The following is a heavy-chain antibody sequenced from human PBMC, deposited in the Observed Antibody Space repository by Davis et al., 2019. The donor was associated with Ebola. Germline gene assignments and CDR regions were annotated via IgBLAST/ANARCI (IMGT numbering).Heavy chain of an antibody. Sequence: GESLKISCAASGFSFSDYYMSWIRQAPGKGLEWVAYISTSGSTIFYADSVKGRFTISRDNAKSSLYLQMNSLRAEDTAVYYCATERTANIDYWGQGAMVAVSS. D-gene: IGHD5-18*01. J-gene: IGHJ4*02. CDR3: ATERTANIDY. V-gene: IGHV3-11*01. CDR2: ISTSGSTI. CDR1: GFSFSDYY.